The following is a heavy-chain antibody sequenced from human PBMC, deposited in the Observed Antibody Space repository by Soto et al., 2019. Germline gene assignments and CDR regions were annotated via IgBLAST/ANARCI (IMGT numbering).Heavy chain of an antibody. V-gene: IGHV3-21*01. CDR1: GFTFTRYS. CDR2: ISSTTNYI. J-gene: IGHJ4*02. CDR3: ARESEDLTSNFDY. Sequence: GGSLRLSCAASGFTFTRYSMNWVRQAPGKGLEWVSSISSTTNYIYYADSMKGRFTVSRDNAKNSVYLELNSLSAEDTAVYYCARESEDLTSNFDYWGQGTLVTVSS.